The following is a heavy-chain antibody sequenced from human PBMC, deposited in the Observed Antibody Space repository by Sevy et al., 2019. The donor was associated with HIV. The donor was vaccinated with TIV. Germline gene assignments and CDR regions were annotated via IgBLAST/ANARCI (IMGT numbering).Heavy chain of an antibody. CDR1: GFTLSSYG. V-gene: IGHV3-7*03. CDR3: ARDRYYYDSSGSRGMDV. J-gene: IGHJ6*02. Sequence: GGSLRLSCAASGFTLSSYGMHWVRQAPGKGLEWVANIKQDGSEKYYVDSVKGRFTISRDNAKNSLYLQMNSLRAEDTAVYYCARDRYYYDSSGSRGMDVWGQGTTVTVSS. D-gene: IGHD3-22*01. CDR2: IKQDGSEK.